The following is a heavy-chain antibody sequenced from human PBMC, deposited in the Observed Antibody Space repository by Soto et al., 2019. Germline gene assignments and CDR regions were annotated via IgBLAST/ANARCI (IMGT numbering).Heavy chain of an antibody. Sequence: GGSLRLSCSASVLTFSSYAMSWVRQAPGKGLEWVSGITGSGGSTFYADSVKGRFSISRDNSKNTLYLQMNRLRADDTAVYYCAKDLGNGGHGVFYAGG. J-gene: IGHJ1*01. D-gene: IGHD2-15*01. CDR1: VLTFSSYA. CDR2: ITGSGGST. CDR3: AKDLGNGGHGVFYA. V-gene: IGHV3-23*01.